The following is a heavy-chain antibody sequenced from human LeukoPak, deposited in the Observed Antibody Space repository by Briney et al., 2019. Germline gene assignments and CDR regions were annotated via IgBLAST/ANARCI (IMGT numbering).Heavy chain of an antibody. CDR3: ASVKDIVVGGGPYYFDY. CDR2: INPHNADT. CDR1: GYTFTDHY. V-gene: IGHV1-2*02. J-gene: IGHJ4*02. D-gene: IGHD2-15*01. Sequence: ASVKVSCKALGYTFTDHYFHWLRQAPGQGLEWMGWINPHNADTNYAQRFQGRVTMTRDTSITTAYMVLSRLRSDDTAVYYCASVKDIVVGGGPYYFDYWGQGTLVTVSS.